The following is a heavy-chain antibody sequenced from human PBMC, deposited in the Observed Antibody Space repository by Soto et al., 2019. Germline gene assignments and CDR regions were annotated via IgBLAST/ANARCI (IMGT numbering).Heavy chain of an antibody. D-gene: IGHD3-22*01. V-gene: IGHV4-30-4*01. Sequence: SETLSLTCTVSGGSISSDDYYWSWVRQAPGRGLEWIGYIHSSGSIYYNPSLKSRATMSIDTAGNQFSLKVSSVTVADTAVYYCARDLDGLHDDTSGPFPRPGWGQGTLVTVSS. CDR3: ARDLDGLHDDTSGPFPRPG. CDR2: IHSSGSI. CDR1: GGSISSDDYY. J-gene: IGHJ1*01.